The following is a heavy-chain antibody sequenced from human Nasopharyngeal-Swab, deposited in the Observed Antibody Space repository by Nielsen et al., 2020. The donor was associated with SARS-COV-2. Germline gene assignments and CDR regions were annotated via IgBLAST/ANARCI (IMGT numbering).Heavy chain of an antibody. J-gene: IGHJ6*03. CDR3: ARVFGVVNPYYYYYYMDV. CDR1: GYSINSGYY. Sequence: SETLSLTCAVSGYSINSGYYWGWIRQPPGKGLEWIGSIYHSGSTYYNPSLKSRVTISVDTSKNQFSLKLSSVTAADTAVYYCARVFGVVNPYYYYYYMDVWGKGTTVTVSS. CDR2: IYHSGST. V-gene: IGHV4-38-2*01. D-gene: IGHD3-3*01.